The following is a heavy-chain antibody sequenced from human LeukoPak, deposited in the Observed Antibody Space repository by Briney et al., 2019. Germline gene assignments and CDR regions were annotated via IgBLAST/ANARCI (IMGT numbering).Heavy chain of an antibody. CDR3: ASTRYFDWLPQDADY. D-gene: IGHD3-9*01. CDR1: GGSISSSSYY. Sequence: SSETLSLTCTVSGGSISSSSYYWGWIRQPPGKGLEWIGSIYYSGSTYYNPSLKSRVTISVDTSKNQFSLKLSSVTAADTAVYYCASTRYFDWLPQDADYWGQGTLVTVSS. J-gene: IGHJ4*02. CDR2: IYYSGST. V-gene: IGHV4-39*01.